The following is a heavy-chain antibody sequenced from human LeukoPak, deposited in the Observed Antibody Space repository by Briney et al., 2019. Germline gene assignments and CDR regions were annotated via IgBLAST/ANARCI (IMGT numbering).Heavy chain of an antibody. CDR1: GGSISSYY. CDR2: IYYTGST. D-gene: IGHD1-26*01. V-gene: IGHV4-59*01. CDR3: ARGIVVDFDY. J-gene: IGHJ4*02. Sequence: SETLSLTCTVSGGSISSYYWSWTRQPPGKGLEWIGVIYYTGSTNYNPSLKSRVIISVDRSKNQFSLKLSSVTAADTAVYYCARGIVVDFDYWGQGTLVTVSS.